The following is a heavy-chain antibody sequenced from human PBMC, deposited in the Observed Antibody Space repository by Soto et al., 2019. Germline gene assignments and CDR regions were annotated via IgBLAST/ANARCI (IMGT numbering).Heavy chain of an antibody. Sequence: EVQLLESGGGLVQPGGSLRLSCAAPRFTFSSYAMSWVRQAPGKGLEWVSTVSGSGGTTYYADSVKGRFTISRDNSRNTLYLQMNSLRAEDTAVYYCAKACRGSVDIVPPCEDYWGQGTLVTVSS. CDR1: RFTFSSYA. CDR3: AKACRGSVDIVPPCEDY. CDR2: VSGSGGTT. D-gene: IGHD5-12*01. V-gene: IGHV3-23*01. J-gene: IGHJ4*02.